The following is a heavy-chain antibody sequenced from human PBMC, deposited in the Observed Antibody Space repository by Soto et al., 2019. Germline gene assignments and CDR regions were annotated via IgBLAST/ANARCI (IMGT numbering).Heavy chain of an antibody. CDR3: ATIAARVDYGMDV. J-gene: IGHJ6*02. CDR1: GSSVSSGRYY. Sequence: SETLSLTCAVSGSSVSSGRYYWSWIRQPPGKGLEWIGYIYYSGSTNYNPSLKSRVTISVDTSKNQFSLKLSSVTAADTAVYYCATIAARVDYGMDVWGQGTTVTVSS. V-gene: IGHV4-61*01. D-gene: IGHD6-6*01. CDR2: IYYSGST.